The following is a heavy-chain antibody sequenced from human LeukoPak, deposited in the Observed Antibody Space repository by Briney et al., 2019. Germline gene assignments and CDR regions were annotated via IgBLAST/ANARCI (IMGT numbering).Heavy chain of an antibody. Sequence: SETLSLTCTVSGGSISSSSYSWGWIRQPPGKGLEWIGSIYYSGGTNYNPSLKSRVTISVDTSKNQFSLKLSSVTAADTAVYYCARIDCTNGVCPPDYYYGMDVWGQGTTVTVSS. D-gene: IGHD2-8*01. CDR3: ARIDCTNGVCPPDYYYGMDV. V-gene: IGHV4-39*07. CDR1: GGSISSSSYS. J-gene: IGHJ6*02. CDR2: IYYSGGT.